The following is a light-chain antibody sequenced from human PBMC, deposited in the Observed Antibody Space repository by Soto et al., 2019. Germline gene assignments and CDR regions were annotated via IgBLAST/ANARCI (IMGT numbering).Light chain of an antibody. CDR1: SSDVGYYNY. CDR2: EVS. Sequence: QSALTQPPSASGSPGQSVTISCTGTSSDVGYYNYVAWYQQHPGKAPKLMIYEVSKRPSGVTDRFSGSKSGNTASLTVSGLQAEDEADYYCSSYAGNNNVVFGGGTKLTVL. V-gene: IGLV2-8*01. CDR3: SSYAGNNNVV. J-gene: IGLJ2*01.